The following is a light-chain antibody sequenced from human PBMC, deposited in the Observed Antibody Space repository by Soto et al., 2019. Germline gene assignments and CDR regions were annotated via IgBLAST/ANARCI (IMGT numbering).Light chain of an antibody. Sequence: ETVMTQSPATLSVSPGERATLSCRASQSVNSNLAWYQQESGQPPRLLVFGASTRATGVPARFSGSGSGTDFTLTISRLEPEDSAVYYCQQDNNWPRALTFGGGTKVDIK. V-gene: IGKV3-15*01. CDR1: QSVNSN. CDR3: QQDNNWPRALT. CDR2: GAS. J-gene: IGKJ4*01.